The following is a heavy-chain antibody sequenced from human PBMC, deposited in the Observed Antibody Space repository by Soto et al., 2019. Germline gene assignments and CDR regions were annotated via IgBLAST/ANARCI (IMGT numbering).Heavy chain of an antibody. CDR1: GCPVRSSSNY. Sequence: PSATVSLACTVSGCPVRSSSNYWSWIRPSQGKRLEWIGYIYYSGSTNYNPSLKGRVAISVDTSKNQFSLTMTSLADANTAVYYCTRGTFDTTATFYRGHGIPVTVFS. D-gene: IGHD4-17*01. CDR3: TRGTFDTTATFY. J-gene: IGHJ4*01. V-gene: IGHV4-61*01. CDR2: IYYSGST.